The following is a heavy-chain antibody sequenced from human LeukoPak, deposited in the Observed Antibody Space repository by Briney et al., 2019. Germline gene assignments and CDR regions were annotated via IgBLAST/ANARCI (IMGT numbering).Heavy chain of an antibody. CDR2: IKQDGSEK. CDR1: GFTFSSYW. Sequence: PGGSLRLSCAASGFTFSSYWMSWVRQAPGKGLEWVANIKQDGSEKYYVDSVKGRFTISRDNAKNSLYLQMNSLRAEDTAVYYCARDRSGSYDLDYFDYWGQGTLVTVSS. J-gene: IGHJ4*02. D-gene: IGHD1-26*01. CDR3: ARDRSGSYDLDYFDY. V-gene: IGHV3-7*01.